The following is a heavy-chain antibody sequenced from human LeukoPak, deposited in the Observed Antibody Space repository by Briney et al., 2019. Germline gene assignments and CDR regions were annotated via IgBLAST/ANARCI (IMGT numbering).Heavy chain of an antibody. CDR1: GFSFSSHA. Sequence: GGSLRLSCAASGFSFSSHAMSWVRQAPGKGLEWVGRIRRKRNGYTTEDAASVKGRFAVSRDDSKNSLYLHMNRPKTEDPAVYHCSRDAGDSDNRAFDIWGQGTMVTVSS. CDR3: SRDAGDSDNRAFDI. D-gene: IGHD1-26*01. J-gene: IGHJ3*02. CDR2: IRRKRNGYTT. V-gene: IGHV3-72*01.